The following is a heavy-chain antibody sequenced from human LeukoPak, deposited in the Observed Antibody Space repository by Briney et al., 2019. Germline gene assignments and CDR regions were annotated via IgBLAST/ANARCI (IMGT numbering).Heavy chain of an antibody. CDR1: GFTFDDYG. V-gene: IGHV3-20*04. J-gene: IGHJ6*03. CDR3: AKGYGSEHSYYYYYMDV. Sequence: GGSLRLSCAASGFTFDDYGMGWVRQAPGKGLEWVSGINWNGGSTGYADSVKGRFTISRDNSKNTLYLQMSSLRAEDTAVYYCAKGYGSEHSYYYYYMDVWGKGTTVTISS. D-gene: IGHD3-10*01. CDR2: INWNGGST.